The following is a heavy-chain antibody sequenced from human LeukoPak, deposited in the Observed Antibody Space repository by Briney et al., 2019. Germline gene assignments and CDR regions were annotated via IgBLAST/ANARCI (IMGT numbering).Heavy chain of an antibody. J-gene: IGHJ6*03. Sequence: PSETLSLTCAVYGESFSGYYWSWIRQSPGKGLEWIGEINHYGSTNYNPSLKSRVTISVDTSKNQFSLKLSSVTAADTAVYYCARVVGIVATTGYYYYMDVWGKGTTVTVSS. V-gene: IGHV4-34*01. CDR1: GESFSGYY. CDR2: INHYGST. D-gene: IGHD5-12*01. CDR3: ARVVGIVATTGYYYYMDV.